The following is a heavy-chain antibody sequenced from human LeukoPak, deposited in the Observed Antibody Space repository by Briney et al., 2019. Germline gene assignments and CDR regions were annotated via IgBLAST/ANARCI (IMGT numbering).Heavy chain of an antibody. V-gene: IGHV3-74*01. J-gene: IGHJ6*02. CDR3: ARVGYCSSTSCPNPYYYYGMDV. CDR2: INSDGSST. CDR1: GFTFSSYW. D-gene: IGHD2-2*01. Sequence: SGGSLRLSCAASGFTFSSYWMHWVRHAPGKGLVWVSRINSDGSSTRYADSVKGRFTISRDNAKNTLYLQMNSLRAEDTAVYYCARVGYCSSTSCPNPYYYYGMDVWGQGTTVTVSS.